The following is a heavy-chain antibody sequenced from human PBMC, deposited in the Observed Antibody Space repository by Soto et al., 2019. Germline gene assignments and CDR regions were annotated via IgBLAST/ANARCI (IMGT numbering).Heavy chain of an antibody. D-gene: IGHD4-17*01. CDR3: ARADATVATASYYYYGMDV. V-gene: IGHV1-69*13. J-gene: IGHJ6*02. CDR2: IIPIFGTA. CDR1: GGTFSSYA. Sequence: ASVKVSCKASGGTFSSYAISWVRQAPGQGLEWMGGIIPIFGTANYAQKFQGRVTITADESTSTAYMELSSLRSEDTAVYYCARADATVATASYYYYGMDVWGQGTTVTVSS.